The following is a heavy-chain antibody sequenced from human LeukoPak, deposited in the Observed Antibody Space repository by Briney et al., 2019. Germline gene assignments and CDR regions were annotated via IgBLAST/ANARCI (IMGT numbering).Heavy chain of an antibody. CDR1: GFTFINYG. D-gene: IGHD6-13*01. Sequence: GGSLRLSCAASGFTFINYGMHWVRQAPGKGLDWVAVIWYDGSYKYYADSVKGRFTISRDNSTNTLYLQMNSLRAEDTAIYYCAKVVQYTASTGTGLDYWGQGTLVTVSS. CDR2: IWYDGSYK. CDR3: AKVVQYTASTGTGLDY. V-gene: IGHV3-33*06. J-gene: IGHJ4*02.